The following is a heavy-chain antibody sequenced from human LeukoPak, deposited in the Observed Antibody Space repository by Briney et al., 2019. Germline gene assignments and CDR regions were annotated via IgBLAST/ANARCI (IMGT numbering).Heavy chain of an antibody. V-gene: IGHV3-30-3*01. D-gene: IGHD6-19*01. Sequence: GGSLRLSCAASGFTFSSYAIHWVRQAPGKGLEWVAVISYDGSNRYYADSVKGRFTISRDNSKNTLYLQMNNLKAEDTAVYYCARSKGAIISGLPDYFDYWGQGTLVTVSS. CDR3: ARSKGAIISGLPDYFDY. CDR2: ISYDGSNR. J-gene: IGHJ4*02. CDR1: GFTFSSYA.